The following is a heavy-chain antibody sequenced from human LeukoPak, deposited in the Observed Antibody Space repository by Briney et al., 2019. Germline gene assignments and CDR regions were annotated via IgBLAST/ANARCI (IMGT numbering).Heavy chain of an antibody. J-gene: IGHJ4*02. V-gene: IGHV4-34*01. D-gene: IGHD3-10*01. Sequence: PSETLSLTCTVSGGSISSYYWSWIRQPPGKGLEWIGEINHSGSTNYNPSLKSRVTISVDTSKNQFSLKLSSVTAADTAVYYCARAGRGDYWGQGTLVTVSS. CDR1: GGSISSYY. CDR3: ARAGRGDY. CDR2: INHSGST.